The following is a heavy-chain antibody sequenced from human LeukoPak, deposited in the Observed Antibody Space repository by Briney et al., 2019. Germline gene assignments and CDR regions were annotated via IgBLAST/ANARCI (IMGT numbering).Heavy chain of an antibody. CDR2: INHSGST. D-gene: IGHD6-13*01. Sequence: PSETLSLTCAVYGGSFSGYYWSWIRQPPGKGLEWIGEINHSGSTNYNPSLKSRVTISVDTSKNQFSLKLSSVTAADTAVYYCARGSRSSWFDYWGQGTLATVSS. CDR1: GGSFSGYY. J-gene: IGHJ4*02. V-gene: IGHV4-34*01. CDR3: ARGSRSSWFDY.